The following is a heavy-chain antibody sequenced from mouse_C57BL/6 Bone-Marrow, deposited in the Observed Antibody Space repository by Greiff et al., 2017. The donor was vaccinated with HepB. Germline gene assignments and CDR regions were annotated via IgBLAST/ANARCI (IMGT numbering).Heavy chain of an antibody. CDR1: GFTFSSYG. CDR3: ARHGIPMDY. J-gene: IGHJ4*01. CDR2: ISSGGSYT. Sequence: VQLKESGGDLVKPGGSLKLSCAASGFTFSSYGMSWVRQTPDKRLEWVATISSGGSYTYYPDSVKGRFTISRDNAKNTLYPQMSSLKSEDTAMYYCARHGIPMDYWGQGTSVTVSS. V-gene: IGHV5-6*01.